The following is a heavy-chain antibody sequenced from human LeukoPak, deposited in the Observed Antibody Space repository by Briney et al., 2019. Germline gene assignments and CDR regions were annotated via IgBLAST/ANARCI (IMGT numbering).Heavy chain of an antibody. CDR3: ARKDYYGSGSYRSPYWYFDL. CDR2: IYPGDSDT. Sequence: GESLKISCKGSGYSFTSYWIGWVRQMPGKGLEWMGIIYPGDSDTRYSPSFQGQVTISADKSISTAYLQWSSLKASDTATYYCARKDYYGSGSYRSPYWYFDLWGRGTLVTVSS. J-gene: IGHJ2*01. V-gene: IGHV5-51*01. D-gene: IGHD3-10*01. CDR1: GYSFTSYW.